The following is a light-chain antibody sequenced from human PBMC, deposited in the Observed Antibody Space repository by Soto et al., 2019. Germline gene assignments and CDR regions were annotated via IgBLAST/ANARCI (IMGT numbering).Light chain of an antibody. CDR2: GAS. J-gene: IGKJ1*01. Sequence: EIVLTQSPGTLSLSPGERATLSCRASQSVSRNYLVWYQQKPGQAPRLLIYGASSRATGIPDRVSGSGSGTDFTLTISKLEPEDFAVYYCQQSGSSPWTFGQGTKVESK. CDR3: QQSGSSPWT. V-gene: IGKV3-20*01. CDR1: QSVSRNY.